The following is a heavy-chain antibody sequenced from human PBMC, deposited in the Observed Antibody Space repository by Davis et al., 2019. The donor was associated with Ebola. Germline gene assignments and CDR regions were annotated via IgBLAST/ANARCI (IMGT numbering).Heavy chain of an antibody. CDR2: ITKNGRNK. CDR1: GFTSSDFY. CDR3: ARGDYGDTFYDYGLDV. Sequence: GESLKISCAVSGFTSSDFYMVWVRQAPGKGLEWISFITKNGRNKSYADSVKGRFTISRDNANNSLSLHLNALRAEDSAIYYCARGDYGDTFYDYGLDVWGKGTSVTVSS. J-gene: IGHJ6*04. V-gene: IGHV3-11*01. D-gene: IGHD4-17*01.